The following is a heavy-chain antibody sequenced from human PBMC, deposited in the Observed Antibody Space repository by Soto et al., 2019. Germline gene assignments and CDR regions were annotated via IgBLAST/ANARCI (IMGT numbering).Heavy chain of an antibody. CDR2: IVIIFGTI. Sequence: QVQLVQSGAEVKKPGSSVKVSCKASGGTFSSFAISWVRQTPGQGLEWMGGIVIIFGTINYAQKFQGRITVTADASTSTAYMDLSGLTFDDTAVYYCARGRSNHGDYAGWFAPWGQGTLVTVSS. CDR3: ARGRSNHGDYAGWFAP. CDR1: GGTFSSFA. V-gene: IGHV1-69*12. D-gene: IGHD4-17*01. J-gene: IGHJ5*02.